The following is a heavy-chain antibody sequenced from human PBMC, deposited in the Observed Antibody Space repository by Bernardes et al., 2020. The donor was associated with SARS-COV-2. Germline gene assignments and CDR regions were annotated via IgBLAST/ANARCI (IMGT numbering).Heavy chain of an antibody. V-gene: IGHV1-18*04. CDR2: INTYNGNT. J-gene: IGHJ5*02. CDR1: GYTFTNYN. D-gene: IGHD2-8*01. Sequence: ASVKVSCKAFGYTFTNYNFNWVRQAPGQGLEWMGWINTYNGNTNYAQKLQGRVTMTRDTSTSTAYLELRSLRSDDTAVYYCARDASGYSTYNGVWLDPWGQGTPVTVSS. CDR3: ARDASGYSTYNGVWLDP.